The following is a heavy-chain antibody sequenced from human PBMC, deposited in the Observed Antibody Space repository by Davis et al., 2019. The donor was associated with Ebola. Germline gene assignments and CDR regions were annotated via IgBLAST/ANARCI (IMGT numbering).Heavy chain of an antibody. D-gene: IGHD2-21*02. CDR1: GFTFNSYS. CDR3: ARAKYCVTTDCYAGNFDY. Sequence: GESLKISCAASGFTFNSYSMNWVRQAPGKGLEWVSYISTSSSVIYYADSVKGRFTTSRDNAKSSLYLQMSSLSAEDSAVYYCARAKYCVTTDCYAGNFDYWGQGTLVTVSS. V-gene: IGHV3-48*01. J-gene: IGHJ4*02. CDR2: ISTSSSVI.